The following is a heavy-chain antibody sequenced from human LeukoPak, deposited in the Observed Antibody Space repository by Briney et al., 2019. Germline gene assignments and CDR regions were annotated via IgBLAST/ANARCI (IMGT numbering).Heavy chain of an antibody. V-gene: IGHV1-46*01. CDR2: INPSGGST. Sequence: ASVKVSCKASGYTFTSYYMHWVLHAPGQGLEWMGIINPSGGSTSYAQKIQGRVTMTRDPSTSTVYMELSSLRSEDTAVYYCALSLAYLYFDLWGRGTLVTVSS. CDR3: ALSLAYLYFDL. CDR1: GYTFTSYY. J-gene: IGHJ2*01.